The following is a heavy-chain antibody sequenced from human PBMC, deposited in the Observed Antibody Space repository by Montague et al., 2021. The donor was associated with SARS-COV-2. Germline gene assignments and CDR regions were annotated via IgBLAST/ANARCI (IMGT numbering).Heavy chain of an antibody. Sequence: SLRLSCADSGFTFSSYAMHWVAVISYDGSNKYYADSVKGRFTISRDNSKNTLYLQMNSLRAEDTAVYYCARVRYCSSTSCYNVYYGMDVWGQGTTVTVSS. CDR2: ISYDGSNK. J-gene: IGHJ6*02. CDR3: ARVRYCSSTSCYNVYYGMDV. CDR1: GFTFSSYA. V-gene: IGHV3-30-3*01. D-gene: IGHD2-2*02.